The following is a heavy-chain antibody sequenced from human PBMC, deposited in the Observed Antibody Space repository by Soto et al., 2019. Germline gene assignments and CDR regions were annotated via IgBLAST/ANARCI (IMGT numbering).Heavy chain of an antibody. J-gene: IGHJ6*02. CDR3: AKVGGGIAARAYYYYGMDV. CDR1: GFTFSSYA. V-gene: IGHV3-23*01. CDR2: ISGSGGST. D-gene: IGHD6-6*01. Sequence: GGSLRLSCAASGFTFSSYAMSWVRQAPGKGLEWVSAISGSGGSTYYADSVKGRFTISRDNSKNTLYLQMNSLRAEDTAVYYCAKVGGGIAARAYYYYGMDVWGQGTTVTVSS.